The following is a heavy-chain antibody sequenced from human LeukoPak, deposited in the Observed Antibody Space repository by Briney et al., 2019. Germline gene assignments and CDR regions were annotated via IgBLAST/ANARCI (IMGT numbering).Heavy chain of an antibody. CDR3: ARGRQDVTMIVVVMTAVSYYLDV. J-gene: IGHJ6*03. CDR1: GGSFSGYY. D-gene: IGHD3-22*01. CDR2: MNPSGST. Sequence: SETLSLTCAVYGGSFSGYYWTWIRQTPEKGLEWVGEMNPSGSTNYNPSLKSRVTISVDTSKNQFSLELSSVTAADTAVYYCARGRQDVTMIVVVMTAVSYYLDVWGKGTTVTVS. V-gene: IGHV4-34*01.